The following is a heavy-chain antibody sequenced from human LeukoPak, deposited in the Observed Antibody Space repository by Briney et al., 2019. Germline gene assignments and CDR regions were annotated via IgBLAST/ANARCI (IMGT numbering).Heavy chain of an antibody. CDR1: GFTFRRDS. Sequence: GSQSLSWAASGFTFRRDSMNGVRQSSRNLLHWILYIFISSSYIYFAYSVKGRFTISRDNAKNSLYLQMNSLRAEDTAVYYCERDWGGDEGIAVADAFDIWGQETMVTVSS. D-gene: IGHD6-19*01. CDR2: IFISSSYI. V-gene: IGHV3-21*01. J-gene: IGHJ3*02. CDR3: ERDWGGDEGIAVADAFDI.